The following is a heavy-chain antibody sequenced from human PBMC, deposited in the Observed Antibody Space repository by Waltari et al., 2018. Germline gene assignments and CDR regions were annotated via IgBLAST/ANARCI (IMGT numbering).Heavy chain of an antibody. D-gene: IGHD4-17*01. CDR2: IYYSGST. CDR3: AGDGGHDYGDYEDAFDI. J-gene: IGHJ3*02. V-gene: IGHV4-39*01. Sequence: QLQLQESGPGLVKPSETLSLTCTVSGGSISSSSYYWGWIRQPPGKGLEWIGSIYYSGSTYYNPSLKSRVTISVDTSKNQFSLKLSSVTAADTAVYYCAGDGGHDYGDYEDAFDIWGQGTMVTVSS. CDR1: GGSISSSSYY.